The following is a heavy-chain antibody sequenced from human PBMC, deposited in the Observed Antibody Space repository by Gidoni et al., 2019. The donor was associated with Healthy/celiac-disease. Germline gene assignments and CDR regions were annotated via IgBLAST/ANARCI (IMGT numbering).Heavy chain of an antibody. J-gene: IGHJ2*01. CDR3: ARASGELLWFGVGWYFDL. CDR1: GFTFSSYG. V-gene: IGHV3-7*01. D-gene: IGHD3-10*01. CDR2: IKQDGSEK. Sequence: EVQLVESGGGLVQPGGSLRLSCAASGFTFSSYGMSWVRQAPGKGLEWVANIKQDGSEKYYVDSVKGRFTISRDNAKNSLYLQMNSLRAEDTAVYYCARASGELLWFGVGWYFDLWGRGTLVTVSS.